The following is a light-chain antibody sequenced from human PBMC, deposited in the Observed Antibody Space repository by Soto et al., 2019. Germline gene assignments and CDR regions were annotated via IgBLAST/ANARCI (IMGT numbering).Light chain of an antibody. Sequence: ERVMTQSPVTLSLSPGERATLSCRASETVSINLAWYQQKPGQAPRLLIYGASTRATGVPARFSGSGSVTEFTLTISSLKYEDFAVYYCQQYNNWTYTFGQGTKVDIK. V-gene: IGKV3-15*01. J-gene: IGKJ2*01. CDR1: ETVSIN. CDR3: QQYNNWTYT. CDR2: GAS.